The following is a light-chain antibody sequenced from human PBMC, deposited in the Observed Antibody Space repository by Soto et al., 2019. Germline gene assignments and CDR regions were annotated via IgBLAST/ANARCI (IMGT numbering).Light chain of an antibody. CDR1: QSISNW. CDR2: KAS. Sequence: DIQMTQSPSTLSASVGDRVTITCRASQSISNWLAWYQQKPGKAPKLLIYKASFLETGVPSRFSGSGSGTEFSLTSSCLQRGDCATDYWQQYNNYPRTFGQGTKVEIK. J-gene: IGKJ1*01. V-gene: IGKV1-5*03. CDR3: QQYNNYPRT.